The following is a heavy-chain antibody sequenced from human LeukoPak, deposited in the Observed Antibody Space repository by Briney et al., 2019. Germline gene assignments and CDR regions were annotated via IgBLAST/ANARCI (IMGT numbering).Heavy chain of an antibody. CDR1: GGSISSYY. J-gene: IGHJ3*02. CDR2: IYYSGST. V-gene: IGHV4-39*01. D-gene: IGHD3-22*01. CDR3: ASANYYDSSGYYAFDI. Sequence: SGTLSLTCTVSGGSISSYYWGWIRQPPGKGLEWIGSIYYSGSTYYNPSLKSRVTISVDTSKNQFSLKLSSVTAADTAVYYCASANYYDSSGYYAFDIWGQGTMVTVSS.